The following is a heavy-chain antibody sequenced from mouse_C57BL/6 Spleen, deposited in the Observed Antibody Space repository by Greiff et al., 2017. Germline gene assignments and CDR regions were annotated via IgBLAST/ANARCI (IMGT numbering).Heavy chain of an antibody. CDR1: GFSLTSYG. CDR2: IWSGGST. J-gene: IGHJ1*03. CDR3: ARNCADWYFDV. V-gene: IGHV2-2*01. Sequence: VQLKQSGPGLVQPSQSLSITCTVSGFSLTSYGVHWVRQSPGKGLEWLGVIWSGGSTDYNAAFISSLSISKDNSKSQVFFKMNSLQADDTAIYYCARNCADWYFDVWGTGTTVTVSS.